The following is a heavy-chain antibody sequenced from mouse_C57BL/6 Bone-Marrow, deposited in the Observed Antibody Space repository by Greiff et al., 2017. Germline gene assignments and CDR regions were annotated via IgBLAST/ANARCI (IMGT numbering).Heavy chain of an antibody. J-gene: IGHJ1*03. CDR1: GYTFTSYW. CDR3: AIKAFYYYGSSWYFDV. V-gene: IGHV1-74*01. CDR2: IHPSDSDT. Sequence: QIQLQQPGAELVKPGASVKVSCKASGYTFTSYWMHWVKQRPGQGLEWIGRIHPSDSDTNYNQKFKGKATLTVDKSSSTAYMQLSSLTSEDSAVYYCAIKAFYYYGSSWYFDVWGTGTTVTVSS. D-gene: IGHD1-1*01.